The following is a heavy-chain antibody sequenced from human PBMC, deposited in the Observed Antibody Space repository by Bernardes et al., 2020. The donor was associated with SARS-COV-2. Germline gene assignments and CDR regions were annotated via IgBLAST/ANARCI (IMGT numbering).Heavy chain of an antibody. Sequence: GGSLRLSCAASGFTFDDYGMSWVRQAPGKGLEWVSGIYWNGGSTGYADSVKGRFTISRDNAKNSLYLQVNSLRAEDTALYYCARERRTGPYYYYMDVWGKGTTVTVSS. J-gene: IGHJ6*03. CDR2: IYWNGGST. V-gene: IGHV3-20*04. D-gene: IGHD1-1*01. CDR3: ARERRTGPYYYYMDV. CDR1: GFTFDDYG.